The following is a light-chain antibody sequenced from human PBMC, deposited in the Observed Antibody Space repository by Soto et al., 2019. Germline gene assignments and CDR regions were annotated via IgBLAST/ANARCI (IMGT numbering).Light chain of an antibody. CDR2: TVS. V-gene: IGKV2-30*02. J-gene: IGKJ5*01. CDR1: QSLVHTDRIAY. Sequence: VVMTQSPLSLPVSLGQPASISCRDSQSLVHTDRIAYLNWFHQRPGQSPRRLIYTVSNRDSGVPARFSGSGSGTDFTLNISRLEAEDVGVYYCMQGIHWPITFGQGTRLEI. CDR3: MQGIHWPIT.